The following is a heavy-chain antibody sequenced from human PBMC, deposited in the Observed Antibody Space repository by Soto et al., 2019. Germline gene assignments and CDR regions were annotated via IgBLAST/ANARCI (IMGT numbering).Heavy chain of an antibody. J-gene: IGHJ4*02. V-gene: IGHV3-30-3*01. Sequence: PGGSLRLSCTASGFTFSSFTMHWVRQAPGKGLEWVAVISYDGGNKYYAESVKGRFTISRDNFQNTLYVQMNSLRAEDTAVYYCASDGFGRYGDFQYFDYWGQGTLVTVSS. CDR1: GFTFSSFT. D-gene: IGHD4-17*01. CDR2: ISYDGGNK. CDR3: ASDGFGRYGDFQYFDY.